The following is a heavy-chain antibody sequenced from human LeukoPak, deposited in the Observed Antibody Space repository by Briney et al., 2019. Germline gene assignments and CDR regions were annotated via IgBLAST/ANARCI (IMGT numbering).Heavy chain of an antibody. CDR1: GYTFTSYG. Sequence: ALVKVSCKASGYTFTSYGISWVRQAPGQGLEWMGWISAYNGNTNYAQKLQGRVTMTTDTSTSTAYMELRSLRSDDTAVYYCARVLRYFDWLFAFDIWGQGTMVTVSS. J-gene: IGHJ3*02. V-gene: IGHV1-18*01. CDR3: ARVLRYFDWLFAFDI. CDR2: ISAYNGNT. D-gene: IGHD3-9*01.